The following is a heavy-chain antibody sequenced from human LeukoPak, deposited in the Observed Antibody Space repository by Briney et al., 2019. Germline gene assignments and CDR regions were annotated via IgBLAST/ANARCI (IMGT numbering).Heavy chain of an antibody. V-gene: IGHV3-74*03. Sequence: GGSLRLSCAASGFTFSSYWMHWVRQAPGKGLVWVSRIKNEGSSTTYAYSVKGRFTVSRDNAKNTLYLQMNSLRAEDTAVYFCAREFRKSPTGGWGLGTLVTVSS. CDR2: IKNEGSST. D-gene: IGHD1-14*01. CDR1: GFTFSSYW. J-gene: IGHJ4*02. CDR3: AREFRKSPTGG.